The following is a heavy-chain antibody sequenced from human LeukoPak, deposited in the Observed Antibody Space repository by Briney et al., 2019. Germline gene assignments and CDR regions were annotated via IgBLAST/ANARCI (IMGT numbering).Heavy chain of an antibody. D-gene: IGHD6-19*01. CDR1: GFTFSSYA. V-gene: IGHV3-30*18. Sequence: GGSLRLSCAASGFTFSSYAMHWVRQAPGKGLEWVAVMSHDGSNKYYGDSVKGRFTISRDNSKNTLYLQMNRLRAEDTAVYHCAKLDSSGWSRPFDYWGQGTLVTVSS. CDR3: AKLDSSGWSRPFDY. J-gene: IGHJ4*02. CDR2: MSHDGSNK.